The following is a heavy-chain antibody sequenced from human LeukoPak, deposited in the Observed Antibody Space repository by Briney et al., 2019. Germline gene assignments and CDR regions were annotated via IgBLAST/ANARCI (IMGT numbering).Heavy chain of an antibody. CDR2: IRSDRGTT. Sequence: RGGSLRLSCAASGFTFSDYWMHWVRQSPGRGLVWVSRIRSDRGTTDYADSVKGRFTISRDNAKNTLYLQMNSLTAEDTAVYYCARLGSGSTLDCWGQGILVTVSS. V-gene: IGHV3-74*01. CDR3: ARLGSGSTLDC. CDR1: GFTFSDYW. J-gene: IGHJ4*02. D-gene: IGHD3-10*01.